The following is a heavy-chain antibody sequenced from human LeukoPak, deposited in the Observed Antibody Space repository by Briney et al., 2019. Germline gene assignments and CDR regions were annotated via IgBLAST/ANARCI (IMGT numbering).Heavy chain of an antibody. J-gene: IGHJ4*02. CDR3: ARGGAAGSFDY. D-gene: IGHD6-13*01. CDR2: IYSGGTT. Sequence: GGSLRLSCAASGFTFDDYGMSWVRQAPGKGLEWVSVIYSGGTTYYADSVKGRFTISRDNSKNTLYLQMNSLRAEDTAVYFCARGGAAGSFDYWGQGSLVTVSS. V-gene: IGHV3-66*01. CDR1: GFTFDDYG.